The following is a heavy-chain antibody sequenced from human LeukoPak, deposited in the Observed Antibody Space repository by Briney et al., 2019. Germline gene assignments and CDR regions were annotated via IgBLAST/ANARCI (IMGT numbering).Heavy chain of an antibody. Sequence: GESLKIPCMGSGYSFTNYWIGWVRQVPGSGLEWMGVIYPSDSDTRYSPSFQGQVTISADKSISTAYLQWSSLKASDTAMYYCARRPYDFWSGNRDYYFDYWGQGTLVTVSS. CDR1: GYSFTNYW. CDR2: IYPSDSDT. D-gene: IGHD3-3*01. V-gene: IGHV5-51*01. CDR3: ARRPYDFWSGNRDYYFDY. J-gene: IGHJ4*02.